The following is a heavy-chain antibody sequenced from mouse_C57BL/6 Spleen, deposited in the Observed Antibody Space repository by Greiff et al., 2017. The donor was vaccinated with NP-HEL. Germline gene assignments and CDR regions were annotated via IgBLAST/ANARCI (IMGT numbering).Heavy chain of an antibody. V-gene: IGHV1-76*01. CDR2: IYPGSGNT. CDR1: GYTFTDYY. J-gene: IGHJ2*01. CDR3: ARYFTTVFDY. D-gene: IGHD1-1*01. Sequence: VQRVESGAELVRPGASVKLSCKASGYTFTDYYINWVKQRPGQGLEWIARIYPGSGNTYYNEKFKGKATLTAEKSSSTAYMQLSSLTSEDSAVYFCARYFTTVFDYWGQGTTLTVSS.